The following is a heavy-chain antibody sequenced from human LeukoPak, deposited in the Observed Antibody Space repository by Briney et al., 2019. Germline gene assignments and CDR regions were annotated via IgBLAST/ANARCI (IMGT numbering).Heavy chain of an antibody. CDR3: ARDSSGWYYFDY. D-gene: IGHD6-19*01. J-gene: IGHJ4*02. V-gene: IGHV4-34*01. CDR1: GGSFSGYY. Sequence: SETLSLTCAVYGGSFSGYYWSWIRQPPGKGLEWIGEINHSGSTNYNPSLKSRVTISVDTSKNQFSLKLSSVTAADTAVYYCARDSSGWYYFDYWGQGILVTVSS. CDR2: INHSGST.